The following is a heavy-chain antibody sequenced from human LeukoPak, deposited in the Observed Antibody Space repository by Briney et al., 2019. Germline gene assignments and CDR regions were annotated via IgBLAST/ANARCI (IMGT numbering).Heavy chain of an antibody. CDR2: INSDGSDT. Sequence: GGSLRLSCAASGFTFSSYWMHRVRQAPGKGPVWVSRINSDGSDTSYADSVKGRFTVSRDNAKNTLYLQMNSLRPEDTALYYCATSSSWYPVSSDHWGQGTLVTVSS. CDR3: ATSSSWYPVSSDH. D-gene: IGHD6-13*01. CDR1: GFTFSSYW. V-gene: IGHV3-74*01. J-gene: IGHJ4*02.